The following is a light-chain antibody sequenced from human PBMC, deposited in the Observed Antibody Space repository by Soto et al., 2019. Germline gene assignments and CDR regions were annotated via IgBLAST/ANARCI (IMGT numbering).Light chain of an antibody. Sequence: DIQMTQSPSSLSASVGDRVTITCQASQDISNYLNWYQQKPGKAPKIMIYDASKLETGVPSRFSGSGSGTDFTFTISSLQPEDIATYYCQQYDNLPFTFGPGNKVDIK. J-gene: IGKJ3*01. CDR2: DAS. CDR3: QQYDNLPFT. CDR1: QDISNY. V-gene: IGKV1-33*01.